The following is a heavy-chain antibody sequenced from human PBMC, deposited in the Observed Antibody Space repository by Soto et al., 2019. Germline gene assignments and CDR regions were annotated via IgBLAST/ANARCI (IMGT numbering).Heavy chain of an antibody. CDR3: ARDRLDYTVVTDYYGMDV. CDR2: IIPIFGTA. Sequence: QVQRVQSGAEVKKPGSSVKVSCKASGGTFSSYAISWVRQAPGQGLEWMGGIIPIFGTANYAQKFQGRVTITADESTSKAYMELSSLRSEDTAVYYCARDRLDYTVVTDYYGMDVWGQGTTVTVSS. J-gene: IGHJ6*02. CDR1: GGTFSSYA. V-gene: IGHV1-69*12. D-gene: IGHD2-15*01.